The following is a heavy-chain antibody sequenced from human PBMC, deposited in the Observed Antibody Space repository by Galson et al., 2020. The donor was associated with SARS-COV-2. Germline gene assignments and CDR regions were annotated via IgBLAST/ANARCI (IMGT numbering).Heavy chain of an antibody. CDR1: GFTFSSYG. V-gene: IGHV3-33*01. CDR3: ARDGYSSGWRDFDY. Sequence: GESLKISCAASGFTFSSYGMHWVRQAPGKGLEWVAVIWYDGSNKYYADSVKGRFTISRDNSKNTLYLQMNSLRAEDTAVYYCARDGYSSGWRDFDYWGQGTLVTVSS. D-gene: IGHD6-19*01. J-gene: IGHJ4*02. CDR2: IWYDGSNK.